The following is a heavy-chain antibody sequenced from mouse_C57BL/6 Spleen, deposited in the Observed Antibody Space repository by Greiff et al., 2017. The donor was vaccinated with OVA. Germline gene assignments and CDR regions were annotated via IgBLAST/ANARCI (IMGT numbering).Heavy chain of an antibody. Sequence: VQLQQSGAELVRPGSSVKLSCKASGYTFTSYWMHWVKQRPIQGLEWIGNIDPSDSETHYNQKFKDKATLTVDKSSSTAYMQLSSLTSEDTAVNYWARKDYYGSNPYAMDYWGQGTSVTVSS. D-gene: IGHD1-1*01. CDR1: GYTFTSYW. J-gene: IGHJ4*01. CDR3: ARKDYYGSNPYAMDY. CDR2: IDPSDSET. V-gene: IGHV1-52*01.